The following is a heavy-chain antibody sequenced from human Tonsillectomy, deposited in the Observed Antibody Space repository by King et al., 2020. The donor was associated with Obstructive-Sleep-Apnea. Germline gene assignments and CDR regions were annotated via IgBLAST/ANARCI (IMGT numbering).Heavy chain of an antibody. CDR3: ARDDTVMDFDY. V-gene: IGHV1-2*02. Sequence: VQLVESGAEVKKPGASVKASCKASGYTFTGYYMHWVRQAPGQGLEWMGWINPNSGNTNYAQKFQGRVTMIRDTSISTAYMELSRLRSDDTAVYYCARDDTVMDFDYWGQGTLVTVSS. D-gene: IGHD5-18*01. CDR2: INPNSGNT. CDR1: GYTFTGYY. J-gene: IGHJ4*02.